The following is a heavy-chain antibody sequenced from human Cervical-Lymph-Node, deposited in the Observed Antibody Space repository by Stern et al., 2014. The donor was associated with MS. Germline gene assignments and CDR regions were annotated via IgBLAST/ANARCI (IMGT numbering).Heavy chain of an antibody. D-gene: IGHD4-23*01. J-gene: IGHJ4*02. Sequence: VQLVESGGGLVKPGGSLRLSCAASGFTFSSYSMNWVRQAPGKGLEWVASISSGGSYIYYADSLKGRFTISRDKAQNSLYLQMNSLRAEDTAVYYCARGRGGNYRYYFDYWGQGTLVTVSS. CDR2: ISSGGSYI. V-gene: IGHV3-21*01. CDR3: ARGRGGNYRYYFDY. CDR1: GFTFSSYS.